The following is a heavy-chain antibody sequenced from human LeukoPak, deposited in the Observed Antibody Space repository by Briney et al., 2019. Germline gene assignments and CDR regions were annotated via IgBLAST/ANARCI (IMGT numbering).Heavy chain of an antibody. CDR3: AREASTGAFDY. Sequence: GASVNVSCTASGGTFSIYAISWVRQAPGQGLEWMGGIIPIFGTANYAQKFQGRVTITADKSTSTAYMELSSLRSEDTAVYYCAREASTGAFDYWGQGTLVTVSS. CDR1: GGTFSIYA. CDR2: IIPIFGTA. J-gene: IGHJ4*02. V-gene: IGHV1-69*06. D-gene: IGHD5/OR15-5a*01.